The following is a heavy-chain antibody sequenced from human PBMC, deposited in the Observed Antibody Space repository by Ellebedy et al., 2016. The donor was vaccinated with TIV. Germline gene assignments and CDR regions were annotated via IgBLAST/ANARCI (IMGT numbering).Heavy chain of an antibody. CDR3: AKAASYGSGSYVVGWFDP. J-gene: IGHJ5*02. D-gene: IGHD3-10*01. Sequence: GESLKISXAASGFNFNAYSMNWVRQAPGKGLEWLSYITSGSSTTYYADSVKGRFTISRDNAKNSLYLQMNSLRAEDSAVYYCAKAASYGSGSYVVGWFDPWGQGILVTVSS. CDR2: ITSGSSTT. CDR1: GFNFNAYS. V-gene: IGHV3-48*04.